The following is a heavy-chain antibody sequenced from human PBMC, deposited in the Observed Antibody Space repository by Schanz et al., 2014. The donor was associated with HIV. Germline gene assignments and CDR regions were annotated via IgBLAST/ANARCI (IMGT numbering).Heavy chain of an antibody. CDR1: GDTFTDYY. Sequence: QVQLVQSGPEVKKPGASVKVSCKASGDTFTDYYMHWVRQAPGQGLEWMGGIVPIFGTTNYAQRFPGRVSITADESTSTADMDLSGLRSEDTAVYDCTRAYCGADCSRFYYYGTDVWGQGTTVTVSS. V-gene: IGHV1-69*01. CDR3: TRAYCGADCSRFYYYGTDV. J-gene: IGHJ6*02. CDR2: IVPIFGTT. D-gene: IGHD2-21*02.